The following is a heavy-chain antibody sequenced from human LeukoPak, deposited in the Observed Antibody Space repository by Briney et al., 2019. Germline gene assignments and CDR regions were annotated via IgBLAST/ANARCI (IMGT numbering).Heavy chain of an antibody. D-gene: IGHD3-16*02. V-gene: IGHV4-31*03. Sequence: SETLSLTCTVSGGSISSGGYYWSWIRQHPGKGLEWIGYIYYSGSTYYNPSLKSRVTISVDTSKNQFSLKLSSVTAADTAVYYCARAHLYYDYVWGSYRGEGFDYWGQGTLVTVSS. CDR3: ARAHLYYDYVWGSYRGEGFDY. J-gene: IGHJ4*02. CDR2: IYYSGST. CDR1: GGSISSGGYY.